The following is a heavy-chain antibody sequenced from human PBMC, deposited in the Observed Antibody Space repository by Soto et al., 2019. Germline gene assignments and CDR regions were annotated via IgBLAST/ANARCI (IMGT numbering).Heavy chain of an antibody. J-gene: IGHJ4*02. D-gene: IGHD2-2*01. V-gene: IGHV1-69*02. CDR2: IIPSLGIA. Sequence: QVQLVQSGAEVKKPGSSVKVSCKASGGTFSSYTISWVRQAPGQGLEWMGRIIPSLGIANYAQKFQGRVTITADKSTSTAYMELSSLRSEDTAVYYCAIIVVVPAAGFDYWGKGTLVTVSS. CDR1: GGTFSSYT. CDR3: AIIVVVPAAGFDY.